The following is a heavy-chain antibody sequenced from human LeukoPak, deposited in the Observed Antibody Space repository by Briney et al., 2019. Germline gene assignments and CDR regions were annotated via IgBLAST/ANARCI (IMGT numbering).Heavy chain of an antibody. CDR2: IISSGSYI. D-gene: IGHD2-15*01. CDR1: GFNFSSHS. Sequence: GGSLRLSCAASGFNFSSHSMNWVRQAPGKGLEWVSRIISSGSYIYYAYSVKGRFTISRDNAKNSLFVQMNSLRAEETAVYYCTRDFGGYCSGGRCYSGWSDYWGQGTLVTVSS. V-gene: IGHV3-21*01. J-gene: IGHJ4*02. CDR3: TRDFGGYCSGGRCYSGWSDY.